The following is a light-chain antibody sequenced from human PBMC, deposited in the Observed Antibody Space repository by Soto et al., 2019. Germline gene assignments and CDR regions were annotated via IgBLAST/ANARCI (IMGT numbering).Light chain of an antibody. J-gene: IGKJ1*01. CDR3: QQSYSTPWT. CDR1: QSISSY. V-gene: IGKV1-39*01. CDR2: AAS. Sequence: DIQMTQSPSSLSASVGDRVTITCRASQSISSYLHWYQQKPGKAPKLLIYAASSLQSGVPSRFSGSGSGTDFTLTSSSLQPEDFATYYWQQSYSTPWTFGKGTKVEIK.